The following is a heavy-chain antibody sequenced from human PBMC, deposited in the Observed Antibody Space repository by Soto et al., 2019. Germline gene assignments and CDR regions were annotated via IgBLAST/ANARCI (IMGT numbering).Heavy chain of an antibody. V-gene: IGHV3-23*01. CDR3: AKDPQPVPITMIVVVPFDDYYGMDV. Sequence: GGSLRLSCAASGFTFSSYAMSWVRQAPGKGLEWVSAISGSGGSTYYADSVKGRFTISRDNSKNTLYLQMNSLRAEETAVYYCAKDPQPVPITMIVVVPFDDYYGMDVWGQGTTVTVSS. J-gene: IGHJ6*02. D-gene: IGHD3-22*01. CDR1: GFTFSSYA. CDR2: ISGSGGST.